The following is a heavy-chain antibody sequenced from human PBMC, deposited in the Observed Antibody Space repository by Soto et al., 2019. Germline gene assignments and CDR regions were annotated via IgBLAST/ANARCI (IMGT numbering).Heavy chain of an antibody. D-gene: IGHD3-10*01. V-gene: IGHV4-59*08. CDR2: IYYSGRT. CDR3: ARHWYGSGTHYPFDS. CDR1: DGSISSYY. J-gene: IGHJ4*02. Sequence: QVQLQESGPGLVKPSETLSLTCTVSDGSISSYYWSWIRQPPGKGLEWIGYIYYSGRTDHNPSLTKRVTISVDTSKNQFSLKLSSVTAADTAVYFCARHWYGSGTHYPFDSWGQGTLVTVSS.